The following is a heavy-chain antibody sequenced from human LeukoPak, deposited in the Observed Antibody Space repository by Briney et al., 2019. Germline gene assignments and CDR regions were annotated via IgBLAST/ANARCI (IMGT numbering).Heavy chain of an antibody. Sequence: GGALRLSFAASGFPFSSYAMSWVRPAPGKGLGWVSAINGSGGSTYYSDSVKGRFTISRDNSKNTLYLQMNSLRAEDTAVYYCAKSEDYDFWSGYNWFDPWGQGTLVTVSS. CDR2: INGSGGST. D-gene: IGHD3-3*01. V-gene: IGHV3-23*01. CDR1: GFPFSSYA. CDR3: AKSEDYDFWSGYNWFDP. J-gene: IGHJ5*02.